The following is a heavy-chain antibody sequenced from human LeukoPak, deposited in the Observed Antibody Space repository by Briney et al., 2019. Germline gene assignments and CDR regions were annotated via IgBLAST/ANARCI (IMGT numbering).Heavy chain of an antibody. J-gene: IGHJ4*02. D-gene: IGHD6-13*01. CDR2: ISSSGSTI. Sequence: GGSLRLSCAASGFAFSDYYMSWIRQAPGKGLEWVSYISSSGSTIYYADSVKGRFTISRDNAKNSLYLQMNSLRAEDTAVYYCARAAPPGYSSRWSKDYWGQGTLVTVSS. CDR1: GFAFSDYY. V-gene: IGHV3-11*01. CDR3: ARAAPPGYSSRWSKDY.